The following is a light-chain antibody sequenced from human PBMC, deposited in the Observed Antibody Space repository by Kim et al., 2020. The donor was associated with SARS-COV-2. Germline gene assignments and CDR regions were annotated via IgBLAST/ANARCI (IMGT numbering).Light chain of an antibody. V-gene: IGLV1-44*01. CDR1: SSTIRNNP. CDR3: ATWDDSLDVWM. CDR2: TDD. Sequence: GHRVTISFSGSSSTIRNNPVNWYQQFPGTAPKLLTDTDDRQPSGVSDRVSCSKSGTSASLAISALRSEDEAAYYCATWDDSLDVWMFGGGTQLTVL. J-gene: IGLJ3*02.